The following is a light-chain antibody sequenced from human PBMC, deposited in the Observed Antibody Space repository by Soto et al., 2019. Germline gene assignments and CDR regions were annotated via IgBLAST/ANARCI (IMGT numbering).Light chain of an antibody. CDR2: DTS. V-gene: IGKV3D-20*02. Sequence: EIVLTQSPGTLSLSPGERATLSCRASQSVSSSYLAWYQQKPGQAPRLLIYDTSNRATGIPARFSGSGSGTDFTLTINNLDPEDFAVYYCQQRSNWPITFGQGTRLEN. CDR1: QSVSSSY. J-gene: IGKJ5*01. CDR3: QQRSNWPIT.